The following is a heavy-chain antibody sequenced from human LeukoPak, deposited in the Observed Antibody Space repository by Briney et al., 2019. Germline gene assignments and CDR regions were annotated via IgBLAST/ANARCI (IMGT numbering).Heavy chain of an antibody. V-gene: IGHV4-39*07. CDR3: ARVSAPYYYDSSGYYYQIDY. J-gene: IGHJ4*02. CDR1: GGSISSSRYY. Sequence: PSETLPLTCTVSGGSISSSRYYWGWIRQPPGKGLDWLGSIYYSGSTYYNPALKSRVTISVDTSKNQFSLKLSSVTAADTAVYYCARVSAPYYYDSSGYYYQIDYWGQGTLVTVSS. D-gene: IGHD3-22*01. CDR2: IYYSGST.